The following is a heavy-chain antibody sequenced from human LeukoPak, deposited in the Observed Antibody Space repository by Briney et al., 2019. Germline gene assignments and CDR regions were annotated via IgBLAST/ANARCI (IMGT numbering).Heavy chain of an antibody. CDR3: ARNPYDAYYHYYMDV. CDR2: IYTSGST. CDR1: GGSFTSYY. Sequence: SETLSLTCTVSGGSFTSYYWSWIRQPAGKGLEWIGRIYTSGSTNYNPSLKSRVTMSVDTSKNQFSLRLSSVTAADTAVYYCARNPYDAYYHYYMDVWGKGPTVTVSS. J-gene: IGHJ6*03. D-gene: IGHD2-21*01. V-gene: IGHV4-4*07.